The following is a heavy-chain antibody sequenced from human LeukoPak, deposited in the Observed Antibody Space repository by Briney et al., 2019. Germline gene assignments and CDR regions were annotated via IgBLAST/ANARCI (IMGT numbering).Heavy chain of an antibody. CDR3: ATNSDNDFTTFDY. CDR1: GYSISSGYY. V-gene: IGHV4-38-2*02. J-gene: IGHJ4*02. D-gene: IGHD5-12*01. Sequence: SETLSLTCTVSGYSISSGYYWGWIRQPPGKGLEWIGSIYHSGSTYYNPSLKSRVTMSVDTSKNQFSLNLSSVTAADTAVYYCATNSDNDFTTFDYWGQGKLVTVSS. CDR2: IYHSGST.